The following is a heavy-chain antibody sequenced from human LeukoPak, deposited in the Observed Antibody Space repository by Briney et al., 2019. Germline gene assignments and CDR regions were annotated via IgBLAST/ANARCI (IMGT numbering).Heavy chain of an antibody. CDR3: ASSYSSGWYRSFDY. D-gene: IGHD6-19*01. CDR2: IYYSGST. V-gene: IGHV4-59*08. Sequence: SETLSLTCTVSGGSISSYYWSWIRQPPGKGLEWIGYIYYSGSTNYNPSLESRVTISVDTSKNQFSLRLSSVTAADTAVYYCASSYSSGWYRSFDYWGQGTLVTVSS. CDR1: GGSISSYY. J-gene: IGHJ4*02.